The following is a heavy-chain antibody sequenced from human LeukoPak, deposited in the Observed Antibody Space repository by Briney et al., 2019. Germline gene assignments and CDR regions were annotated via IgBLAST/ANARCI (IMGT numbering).Heavy chain of an antibody. CDR3: ARAIAAACDY. Sequence: PGGSLRLSCAASGFTFSSYSMSWVRQAPGKGLEWVSSISSSSSYIYYADSVKGRFTISRDNAKNSLYLQMNSLRAEDTAVYYCARAIAAACDYWGQGTLVTVSS. V-gene: IGHV3-21*01. D-gene: IGHD6-13*01. J-gene: IGHJ4*02. CDR2: ISSSSSYI. CDR1: GFTFSSYS.